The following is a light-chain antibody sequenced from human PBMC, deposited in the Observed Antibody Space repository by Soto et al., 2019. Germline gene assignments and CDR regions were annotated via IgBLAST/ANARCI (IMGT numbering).Light chain of an antibody. CDR1: QAINTY. J-gene: IGKJ5*01. CDR3: QQSYSTLLIT. V-gene: IGKV1-39*01. CDR2: GTS. Sequence: DIQMTQSPSFLSASVGDRVTISCRACQAINTYLNWYQQKPGKAPKLLIYGTSDLQNGVPSRFSGGVSGTDFTLTISSLQPEAFATYYCQQSYSTLLITFGQGTRLEV.